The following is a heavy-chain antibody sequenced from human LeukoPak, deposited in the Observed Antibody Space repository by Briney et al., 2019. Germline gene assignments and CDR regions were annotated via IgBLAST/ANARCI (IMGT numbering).Heavy chain of an antibody. CDR2: ISAYNGNT. V-gene: IGHV1-18*01. D-gene: IGHD2-15*01. CDR1: GYTFTSYG. J-gene: IGHJ4*02. CDR3: ARDTRYCSGGSCYPDY. Sequence: ASVKVSCKAFGYTFTSYGISWVRQAPGQGLEWMGWISAYNGNTNYAQKLQGRVTMTTDTSTSTAYMELRSLRSDDTAVYYCARDTRYCSGGSCYPDYWGQGTLVTVSS.